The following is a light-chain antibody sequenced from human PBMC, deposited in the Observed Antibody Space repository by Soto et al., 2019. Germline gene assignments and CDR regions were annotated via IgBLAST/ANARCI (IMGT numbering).Light chain of an antibody. CDR2: GAS. Sequence: PGERATLSCRASQSADSNYLAWYQQRPGQAPRLLVYGASRRASGIPDRFSGSGSGTEFTLTISSLQPDDFATYYCQHYNSYSEAFGQGTKVDIK. V-gene: IGKV3-20*01. CDR3: QHYNSYSEA. J-gene: IGKJ1*01. CDR1: QSADSNY.